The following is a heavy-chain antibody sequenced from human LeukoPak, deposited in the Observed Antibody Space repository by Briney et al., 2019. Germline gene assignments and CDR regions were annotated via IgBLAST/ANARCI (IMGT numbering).Heavy chain of an antibody. CDR2: IGVTGDT. D-gene: IGHD6-19*01. CDR3: ARSPIAVAYGMDV. V-gene: IGHV3-13*04. CDR1: GLTFSGYD. Sequence: GGSLRLSCAASGLTFSGYDMFWVRQATGRGLEWVSGIGVTGDTYAAGSVTGRFTISRETARTSLYLQMNSLIAGDTAVYYCARSPIAVAYGMDVWGQGTTVTVSS. J-gene: IGHJ6*02.